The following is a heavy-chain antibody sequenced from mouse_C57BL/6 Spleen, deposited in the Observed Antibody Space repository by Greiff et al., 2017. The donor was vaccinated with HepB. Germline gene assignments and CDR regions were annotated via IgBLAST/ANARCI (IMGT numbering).Heavy chain of an antibody. CDR3: TRSNEDY. V-gene: IGHV1-15*01. CDR1: GYTFTDYE. Sequence: VKLMESGAELVRPGASVTLSCKASGYTFTDYEMHWVKQTPVHGLEWIGAIDPETGGTAYNQKFKGKAILTADKSSSTAYMELRSLTSEDSAVYYCTRSNEDYWGQGTTLTVSS. J-gene: IGHJ2*01. CDR2: IDPETGGT.